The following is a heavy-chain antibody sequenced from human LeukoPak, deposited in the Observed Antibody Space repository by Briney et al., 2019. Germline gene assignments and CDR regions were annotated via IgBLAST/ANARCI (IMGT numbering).Heavy chain of an antibody. V-gene: IGHV4-39*07. CDR2: IYYSGST. J-gene: IGHJ3*02. CDR3: ARGARPTGYSSSRAGIGTFDI. CDR1: GGSISSSSYY. D-gene: IGHD6-13*01. Sequence: SETLSLTCTVSGGSISSSSYYWGWIRQPPGKGLEWIGSIYYSGSTYYNPSLKSRVTISVDTSKNQFSLKLSSVIAADTAVYYCARGARPTGYSSSRAGIGTFDIWGQGTMVTVSS.